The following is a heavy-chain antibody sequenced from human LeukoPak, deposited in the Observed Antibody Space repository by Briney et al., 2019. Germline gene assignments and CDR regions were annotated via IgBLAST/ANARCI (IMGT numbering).Heavy chain of an antibody. CDR3: AKTVHAFDI. J-gene: IGHJ3*02. Sequence: GGPLRLSCAASGFTFSSYAMSWVRQAPGKGLEWVSAISGSGGSTYYADSVKGRFIISRDNSKNAWYLQMNSLRDEYTAVYYVAKTVHAFDIRGQGTMVTGSS. CDR2: ISGSGGST. V-gene: IGHV3-23*01. D-gene: IGHD4-17*01. CDR1: GFTFSSYA.